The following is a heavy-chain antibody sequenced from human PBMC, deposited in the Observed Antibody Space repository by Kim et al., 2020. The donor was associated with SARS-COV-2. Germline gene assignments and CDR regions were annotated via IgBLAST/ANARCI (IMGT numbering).Heavy chain of an antibody. Sequence: KGRFTISRDDSKNTLYMQMNSLKTEDTAVYYCVGDIVVVPAAMGYGGMDVWGQGTTVTVSS. CDR3: VGDIVVVPAAMGYGGMDV. J-gene: IGHJ6*02. D-gene: IGHD2-2*01. V-gene: IGHV3-15*01.